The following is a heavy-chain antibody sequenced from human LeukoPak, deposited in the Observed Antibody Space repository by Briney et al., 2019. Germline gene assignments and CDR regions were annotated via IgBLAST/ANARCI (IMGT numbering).Heavy chain of an antibody. CDR3: ARGRATARPLVY. CDR1: GGSFSGYY. D-gene: IGHD5-12*01. V-gene: IGHV4-34*01. Sequence: SETLSLTCAVYGGSFSGYYWSWIRQSPGKGLEWIGEINHSGSTNYNPSLKSRVTISVDTSKNQFSLKLSSVTAADTAVYYCARGRATARPLVYWGQGTLVTVSS. CDR2: INHSGST. J-gene: IGHJ4*02.